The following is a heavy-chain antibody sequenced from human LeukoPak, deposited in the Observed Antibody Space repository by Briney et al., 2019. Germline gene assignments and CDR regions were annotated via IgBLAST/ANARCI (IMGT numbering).Heavy chain of an antibody. CDR2: ISDSGNT. D-gene: IGHD3-16*02. V-gene: IGHV4-39*01. J-gene: IGHJ4*02. CDR1: GDSISSSNYY. CDR3: ARLFRDHRGYFDY. Sequence: PSETLSLTCTVSGDSISSSNYYWGWIRRPPGKGLEWVASISDSGNTYYTPSLRSRVTMSVDTSRNQLSLELNSATAADTAVYYCARLFRDHRGYFDYWGQGTLVTVAS.